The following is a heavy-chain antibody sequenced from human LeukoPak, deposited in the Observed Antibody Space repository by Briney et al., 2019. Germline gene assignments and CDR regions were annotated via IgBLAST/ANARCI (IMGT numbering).Heavy chain of an antibody. D-gene: IGHD6-25*01. V-gene: IGHV3-33*01. Sequence: GGSLRLSCIPSGFSFSSYGMHWVRQAPGKGLEWVAVIWSHGNRKHHSDSVEGRFAISRDDSKNILYLQMNNLRAEDTALYYCARDSAADDNDFDVWGQGTMVTVSS. CDR2: IWSHGNRK. CDR3: ARDSAADDNDFDV. J-gene: IGHJ3*01. CDR1: GFSFSSYG.